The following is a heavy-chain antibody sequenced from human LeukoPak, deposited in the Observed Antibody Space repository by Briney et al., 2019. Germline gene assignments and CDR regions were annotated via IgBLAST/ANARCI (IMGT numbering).Heavy chain of an antibody. CDR2: ISSSSSYI. J-gene: IGHJ4*02. D-gene: IGHD3-16*01. CDR1: GFTFSSYT. V-gene: IGHV3-21*01. CDR3: ARGWGYFDY. Sequence: LGGSLSLSCAASGFTFSSYTMSLVRPAPGEGLEWVSSISSSSSYIYYAVSVKGRFTISRDNAKNSLYLQMNSLRAEDTAVYYCARGWGYFDYWGQGTLVTVSS.